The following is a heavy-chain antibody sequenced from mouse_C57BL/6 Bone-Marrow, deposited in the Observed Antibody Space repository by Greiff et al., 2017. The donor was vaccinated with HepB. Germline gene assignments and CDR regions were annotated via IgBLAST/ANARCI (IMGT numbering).Heavy chain of an antibody. CDR2: IHPNSGST. D-gene: IGHD2-12*01. J-gene: IGHJ4*01. V-gene: IGHV1-64*01. CDR3: ARELRDAMDY. CDR1: GYTFTSYW. Sequence: QVQLKESGAELVKPGASVKLSCKASGYTFTSYWMHWVKQRPGQGLEWIGMIHPNSGSTNYNEKFKSKATLTVDKSSSTAYMQLSSLTSEDSAVYYCARELRDAMDYWGQGTSVTVSS.